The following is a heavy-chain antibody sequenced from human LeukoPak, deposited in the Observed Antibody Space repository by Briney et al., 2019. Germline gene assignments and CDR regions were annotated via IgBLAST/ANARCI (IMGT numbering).Heavy chain of an antibody. CDR1: GFTFSSYS. Sequence: GGSLRLSCAASGFTFSSYSMNWVRQAPGKGLEWVSSISSSSSYIYYADSVKGRFTISRDNAKNSLYLQMSSLRAEDTAVYYCAREPFTMVRGVLSYWGQGTLVTVSS. CDR2: ISSSSSYI. D-gene: IGHD3-10*01. J-gene: IGHJ4*02. V-gene: IGHV3-21*01. CDR3: AREPFTMVRGVLSY.